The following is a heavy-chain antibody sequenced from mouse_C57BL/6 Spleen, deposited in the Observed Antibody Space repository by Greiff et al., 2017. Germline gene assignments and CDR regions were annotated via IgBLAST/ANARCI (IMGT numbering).Heavy chain of an antibody. D-gene: IGHD3-3*01. CDR2: ISDGGSYT. V-gene: IGHV5-4*01. CDR3: GREFRGFAY. Sequence: EVQLVESGGGLVKPGGSLKLSCAASGFTFSSYAMSWVRQTPEKRLAWVATISDGGSYTYYPDNVKGRFAHSRDNAKNNLYLQMSHLKSEDTAMYNCGREFRGFAYWGQGTLVTVSA. J-gene: IGHJ3*01. CDR1: GFTFSSYA.